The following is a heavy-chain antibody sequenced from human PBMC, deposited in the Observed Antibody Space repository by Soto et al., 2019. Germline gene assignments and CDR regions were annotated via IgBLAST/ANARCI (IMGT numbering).Heavy chain of an antibody. CDR3: ATNPSSSWYGDYFDY. J-gene: IGHJ4*02. CDR2: IYHSGST. D-gene: IGHD6-13*01. Sequence: SETLSLTCAVSGGSISSSNWWSWVRQPPGKGLEWIGEIYHSGSTNYNPSLKSRVTISVDKSKNQFSLKLSSVTAADTAVYYCATNPSSSWYGDYFDYWGQGTLVTVS. CDR1: GGSISSSNW. V-gene: IGHV4-4*02.